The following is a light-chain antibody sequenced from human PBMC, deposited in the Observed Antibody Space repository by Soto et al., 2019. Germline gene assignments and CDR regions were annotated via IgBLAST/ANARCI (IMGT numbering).Light chain of an antibody. CDR3: AAWDDSLNGVV. J-gene: IGLJ2*01. CDR2: SNN. CDR1: SSNIGSNT. V-gene: IGLV1-44*01. Sequence: QSVLTQPPSASGTPGQRVTISCSGSSSNIGSNTVNWYQPLPGTAPKLLIYSNNQRPSGVPDRFSGSKSGTSASLAISGLQSEDEADYYCAAWDDSLNGVVFGGGIKLTVL.